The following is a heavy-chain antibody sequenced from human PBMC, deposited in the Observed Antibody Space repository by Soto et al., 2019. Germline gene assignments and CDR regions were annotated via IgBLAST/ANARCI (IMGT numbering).Heavy chain of an antibody. D-gene: IGHD1-1*01. J-gene: IGHJ5*02. CDR1: GFPFGSHG. V-gene: IGHV3-33*01. CDR3: ARDVAATGAARWLDP. CDR2: IWYDGSHE. Sequence: QVQVVESGGGVVQPGTSLRLSCEASGFPFGSHGMHWVRQAPGKGLEWVGFIWYDGSHEDYAASVRGRFTISRDDSKNQLYLQIEKLRGEDTVIYYCARDVAATGAARWLDPWCQGTLVSVSS.